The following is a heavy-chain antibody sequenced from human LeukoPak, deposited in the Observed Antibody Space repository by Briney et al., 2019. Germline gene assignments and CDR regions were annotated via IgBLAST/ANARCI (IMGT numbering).Heavy chain of an antibody. V-gene: IGHV3-30*02. CDR3: AKVRGMITIAPFDY. D-gene: IGHD3-16*01. CDR1: GCTFSTYA. Sequence: GGSLTLSCAATGCTFSTYAMTWVRQAPGKGLEWVAFIRYDGSNKYYADSVRGRFTISIQNSKNTLNLHMKSLRAGDRAVYYCAKVRGMITIAPFDYWGQGTLVTVSS. J-gene: IGHJ4*02. CDR2: IRYDGSNK.